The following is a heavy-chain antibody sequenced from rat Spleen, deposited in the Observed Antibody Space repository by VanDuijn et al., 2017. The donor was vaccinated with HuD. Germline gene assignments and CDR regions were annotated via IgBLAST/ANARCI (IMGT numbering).Heavy chain of an antibody. CDR3: TRVDGYYRTMDA. CDR2: ISTGGGDT. D-gene: IGHD1-12*03. V-gene: IGHV5-25*01. J-gene: IGHJ4*01. CDR1: GFTFSNYH. Sequence: EVQLVESDGGLVQPGRSLKLSCAASGFTFSNYHMAWVRQAPTKGLEWVASISTGGGDTYYRDSVKGRFTISRDIAKSILFLEMDSLRSEDTATYYCTRVDGYYRTMDAWGQGTSVTVSS.